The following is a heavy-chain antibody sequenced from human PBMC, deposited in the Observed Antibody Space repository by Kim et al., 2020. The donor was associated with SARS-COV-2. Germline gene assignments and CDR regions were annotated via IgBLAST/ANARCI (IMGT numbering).Heavy chain of an antibody. J-gene: IGHJ5*02. D-gene: IGHD1-26*01. CDR3: ARGGGNWFDP. Sequence: STNLDPSLKGRVTISVDTSKNQFSLKLSSVTAADTAVYYCARGGGNWFDPWGQGTLVTVSS. V-gene: IGHV4-59*09. CDR2: ST.